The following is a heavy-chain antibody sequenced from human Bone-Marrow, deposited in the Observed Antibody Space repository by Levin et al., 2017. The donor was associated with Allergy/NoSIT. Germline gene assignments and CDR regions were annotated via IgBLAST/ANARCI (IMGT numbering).Heavy chain of an antibody. D-gene: IGHD6-25*01. CDR2: INEDGSEK. J-gene: IGHJ6*02. Sequence: GGSLRLSCVASGFSFSSYWMSWVRQAPGKGLEWVAKINEDGSEKYYLDSVKGRFTISRDNARNSLYVQMNSLRGEDTAVYYCAKYGYPHGMDVWGQGTTVTVFS. CDR3: AKYGYPHGMDV. V-gene: IGHV3-7*01. CDR1: GFSFSSYW.